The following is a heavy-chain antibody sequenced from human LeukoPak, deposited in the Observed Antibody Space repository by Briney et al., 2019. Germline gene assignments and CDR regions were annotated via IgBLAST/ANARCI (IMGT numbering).Heavy chain of an antibody. Sequence: SETLSLTCTVSGGSIRSSYYYWGWIRQPPGKGLEWIGSIYDSGSTYYNPSLKSRVTISVDTSKNQFSLKLSSVTAADTAVYYCARDRGDSSGYPDAFDIWGQGTMVTVSS. J-gene: IGHJ3*02. CDR2: IYDSGST. V-gene: IGHV4-39*07. CDR1: GGSIRSSYYY. D-gene: IGHD3-22*01. CDR3: ARDRGDSSGYPDAFDI.